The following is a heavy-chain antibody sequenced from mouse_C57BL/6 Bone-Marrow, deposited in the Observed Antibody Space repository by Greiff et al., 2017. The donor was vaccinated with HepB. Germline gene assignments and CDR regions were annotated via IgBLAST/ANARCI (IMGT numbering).Heavy chain of an antibody. CDR1: GYSFTDYN. D-gene: IGHD2-4*01. CDR2: INPNYGTT. J-gene: IGHJ1*03. Sequence: VQLKESGPELVKPGASVKISCKASGYSFTDYNMNWVKQSNGKSLEWIGVINPNYGTTSYNQKFKGKATLTVDQSSSTAYMQLNSLTSEDSAVYYCARSLIYYDYEGWYFDVWGTGTTVTVSS. CDR3: ARSLIYYDYEGWYFDV. V-gene: IGHV1-39*01.